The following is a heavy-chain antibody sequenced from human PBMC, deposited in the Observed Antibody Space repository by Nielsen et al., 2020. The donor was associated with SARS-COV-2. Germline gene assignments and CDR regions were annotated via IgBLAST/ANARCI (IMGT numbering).Heavy chain of an antibody. CDR2: IIPIFGIA. CDR3: ARDSINYDILTGYSTYYYYGMDV. J-gene: IGHJ6*02. V-gene: IGHV1-69*17. Sequence: WVRQAPGQGLEWMGGIIPIFGIANYAQKFQGRVTITADKSTSTAYMELSSLRSEDTAVYYCARDSINYDILTGYSTYYYYGMDVWGQGTTVTVSS. D-gene: IGHD3-9*01.